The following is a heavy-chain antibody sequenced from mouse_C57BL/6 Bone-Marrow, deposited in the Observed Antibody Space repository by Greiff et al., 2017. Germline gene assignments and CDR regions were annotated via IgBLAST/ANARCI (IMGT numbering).Heavy chain of an antibody. CDR1: GYTLTSYW. CDR3: SRETAYFDY. CDR2: IYPGSGST. Sequence: QVQLQQPGAELVKPGASVKMSCKASGYTLTSYWITWVKQRPGQGLEWIGGIYPGSGSTTYNEKFKSKATLTVDTSSSTAYMQLSSLTSEDSAGYYCSRETAYFDYWGQGTTLAASS. J-gene: IGHJ2*01. V-gene: IGHV1-55*01.